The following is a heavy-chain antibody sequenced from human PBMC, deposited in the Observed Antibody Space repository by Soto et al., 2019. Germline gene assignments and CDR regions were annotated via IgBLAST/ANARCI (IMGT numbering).Heavy chain of an antibody. V-gene: IGHV1-46*01. Sequence: QVQLVQSGAEVKKPGASVKVSCKASGYTFTNCYVHWVRQAPGQGPEWMGVINPSGGSTRDAQKFQGRVTMTRDTSTSTVHMELSSLRSEDTAVYYCAREDTADYSGMDVWGQGTTVTVSS. CDR3: AREDTADYSGMDV. D-gene: IGHD5-18*01. CDR2: INPSGGST. CDR1: GYTFTNCY. J-gene: IGHJ6*02.